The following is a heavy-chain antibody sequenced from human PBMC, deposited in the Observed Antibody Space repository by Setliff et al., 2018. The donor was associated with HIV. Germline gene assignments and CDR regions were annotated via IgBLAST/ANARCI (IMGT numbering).Heavy chain of an antibody. CDR1: GGSFSGYY. CDR3: ARILVAAAGTGFDP. D-gene: IGHD6-13*01. J-gene: IGHJ5*02. CDR2: INHSGST. V-gene: IGHV4-34*01. Sequence: KSSETLSLTCAVYGGSFSGYYWSWIRQPPGKGLEWIGEINHSGSTNYNPSLKSRVTISVDMSKSQFSLKVSSVTAADTAVYYCARILVAAAGTGFDPWGQGILVTVSS.